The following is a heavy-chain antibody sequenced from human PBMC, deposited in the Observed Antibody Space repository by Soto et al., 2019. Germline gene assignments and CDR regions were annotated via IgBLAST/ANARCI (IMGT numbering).Heavy chain of an antibody. Sequence: RASVKVSCKASGYTFTSYGISWVRQAPGQGLEWMGWISAYNGNANYAQKLQGRVTMTTDTSTSTAYMELRSLRSDDTAVYYCARGGIVVVPADIYYYYGMDVWGQGTTVTVSS. CDR3: ARGGIVVVPADIYYYYGMDV. CDR2: ISAYNGNA. J-gene: IGHJ6*02. V-gene: IGHV1-18*01. CDR1: GYTFTSYG. D-gene: IGHD2-2*01.